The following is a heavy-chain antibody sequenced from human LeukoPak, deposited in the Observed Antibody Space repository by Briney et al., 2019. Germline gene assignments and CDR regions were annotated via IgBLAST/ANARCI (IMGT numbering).Heavy chain of an antibody. CDR1: GFTFSSYG. CDR2: ISYDGSNI. CDR3: ARRAGTTRSDFDI. D-gene: IGHD6-19*01. J-gene: IGHJ3*02. V-gene: IGHV3-30*03. Sequence: GGSLRLSCAASGFTFSSYGLHWVRKAPGKGLEWVAVISYDGSNIYYRDSVKGRFTISRDNAKNSLYLQMNSLRAEDTAVYYCARRAGTTRSDFDIWGQGTMVTVSS.